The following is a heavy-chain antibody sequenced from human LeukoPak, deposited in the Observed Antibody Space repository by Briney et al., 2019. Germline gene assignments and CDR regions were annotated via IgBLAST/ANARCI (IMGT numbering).Heavy chain of an antibody. CDR3: ASKKGGYYYGLDV. Sequence: SETLSLTCTVSGGSISSSSYYWGWIRQPPGKGLEWIGSIYYSGSTYYNPSLKSRVTISVDTSKNQFSLKLRSVTAADTAVYYCASKKGGYYYGLDVWGQGTTVTVSS. CDR1: GGSISSSSYY. CDR2: IYYSGST. D-gene: IGHD3-16*01. J-gene: IGHJ6*02. V-gene: IGHV4-39*07.